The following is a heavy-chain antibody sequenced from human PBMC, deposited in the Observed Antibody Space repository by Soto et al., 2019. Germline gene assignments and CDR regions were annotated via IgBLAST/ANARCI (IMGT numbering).Heavy chain of an antibody. CDR2: ISYDGTNK. Sequence: GGSLRLSCTASGFTFSSYIMHWVRQAPGKGLEWVAVISYDGTNKYYADSVKGRFTISRDNSKNTLYLRINSLRVEDTSVYYCARGLWGGKGHGMGVWGQGTTVTVSS. D-gene: IGHD3-16*01. J-gene: IGHJ6*02. CDR3: ARGLWGGKGHGMGV. V-gene: IGHV3-30-3*01. CDR1: GFTFSSYI.